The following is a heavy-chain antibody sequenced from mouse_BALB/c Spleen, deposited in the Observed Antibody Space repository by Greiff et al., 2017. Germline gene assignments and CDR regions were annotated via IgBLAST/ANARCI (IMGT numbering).Heavy chain of an antibody. J-gene: IGHJ1*01. CDR1: GYTFTSYW. D-gene: IGHD1-1*01. CDR2: IYPGNSDT. Sequence: EVQLQQSGTVLARPGASVKMSCKASGYTFTSYWMHWVKQRPGQGLEWIGAIYPGNSDTSYNQKFKGKAKLTAVTSTSTAYMELSSLTNEDSAVYYCTRPPVRSRGYFDVWGAGTTVTVSS. V-gene: IGHV1-5*01. CDR3: TRPPVRSRGYFDV.